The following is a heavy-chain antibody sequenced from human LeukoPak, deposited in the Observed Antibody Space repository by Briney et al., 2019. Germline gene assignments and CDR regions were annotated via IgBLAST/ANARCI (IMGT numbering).Heavy chain of an antibody. J-gene: IGHJ4*02. CDR1: GFKFEDYG. D-gene: IGHD1-1*01. V-gene: IGHV3-20*04. CDR2: INWNGGRT. Sequence: AGGSLRLSCAASGFKFEDYGMTWVRQAPGKGLEWVSGINWNGGRTGYADSVKGRFTISRDNSKNILYLQMNSLRAEDTALYYCAKDFVGTGNFRGGDYWGQGTLVTVSS. CDR3: AKDFVGTGNFRGGDY.